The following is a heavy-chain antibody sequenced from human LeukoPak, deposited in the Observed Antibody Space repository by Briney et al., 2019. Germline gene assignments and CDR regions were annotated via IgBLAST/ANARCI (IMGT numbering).Heavy chain of an antibody. J-gene: IGHJ6*03. CDR2: IYTSGST. V-gene: IGHV4-4*09. CDR3: ALSSSDYYYYYYMDV. CDR1: GGSISSYY. Sequence: SETLSLTCTVSGGSISSYYWSWIRQPPGKGLEWIGYIYTSGSTNYNPSLKRRVTISVDPSKNQLSLKLSSVTAADTAVYYCALSSSDYYYYYYMDVWGKGTAVTVSS. D-gene: IGHD6-6*01.